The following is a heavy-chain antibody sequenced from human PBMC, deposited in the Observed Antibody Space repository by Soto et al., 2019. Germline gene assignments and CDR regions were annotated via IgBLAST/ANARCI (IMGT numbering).Heavy chain of an antibody. D-gene: IGHD5-12*01. J-gene: IGHJ6*02. Sequence: GGSLRLSCAASGFTFSSYWMHWVRQAPGKGLVWVSRINSDGSSTSYADSVKGRFTISRDNAKNTLYLQMNSLRAEDTAVYYCGTYSGYDSDYYGMAVWGQGTTVTVSS. CDR1: GFTFSSYW. CDR2: INSDGSST. CDR3: GTYSGYDSDYYGMAV. V-gene: IGHV3-74*01.